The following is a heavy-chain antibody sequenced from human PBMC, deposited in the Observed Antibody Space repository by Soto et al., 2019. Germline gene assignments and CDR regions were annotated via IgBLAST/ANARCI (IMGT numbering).Heavy chain of an antibody. Sequence: DEHLLESGGGLVQPGGSLRLSCAASGITFSSYSMSWVRQSPGKGLEWVSSISSSGDVTYDGDSVKGPFTISRDNTKNSLYLQMNSLRAEDTAIYYCAKTGGFSGSYHVISWGQGTLVTVSS. D-gene: IGHD1-26*01. CDR1: GITFSSYS. J-gene: IGHJ4*02. CDR2: ISSSGDVT. V-gene: IGHV3-23*01. CDR3: AKTGGFSGSYHVIS.